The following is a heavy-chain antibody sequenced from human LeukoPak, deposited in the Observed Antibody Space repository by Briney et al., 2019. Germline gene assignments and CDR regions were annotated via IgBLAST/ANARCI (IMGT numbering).Heavy chain of an antibody. D-gene: IGHD2/OR15-2a*01. J-gene: IGHJ4*02. Sequence: GGSLRLSCAAPGFIFSVSDMVWARQAPGKGLEWVSTITHNSANIYYADSVKGRFSISRDNARNTLFLQMNSLRAEDTAVYYCAVNFRHWGPGTLVTVSS. V-gene: IGHV3-21*01. CDR2: ITHNSANI. CDR1: GFIFSVSD. CDR3: AVNFRH.